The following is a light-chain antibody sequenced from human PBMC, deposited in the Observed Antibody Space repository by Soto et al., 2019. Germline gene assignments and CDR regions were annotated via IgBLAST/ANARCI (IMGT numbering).Light chain of an antibody. CDR3: QQYGDSPLT. V-gene: IGKV3-20*01. Sequence: EIVMTQSPATLSVSPGERATLSCRASQSVSSNLAWYQQKPGQAPRLLIYGASSGATGIPGRFSGSGSGTDFTLTISGLEPEDFAVYHCQQYGDSPLTFGGGTKVDIK. CDR2: GAS. J-gene: IGKJ4*01. CDR1: QSVSSN.